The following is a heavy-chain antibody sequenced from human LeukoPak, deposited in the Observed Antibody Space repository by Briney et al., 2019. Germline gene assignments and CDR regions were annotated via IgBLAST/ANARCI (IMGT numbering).Heavy chain of an antibody. CDR2: IYSSGST. D-gene: IGHD3-22*01. Sequence: SQTLSLTCSVSGGSISSGSYYWNWIRQPAGKGLEWIGRIYSSGSTNHNPSLKSRVTISGDTSKNQFSLKLNSVTAADTAVYYCARSYYYDTSGSKDAFDIWGLGTMVTVSS. J-gene: IGHJ3*02. V-gene: IGHV4-61*02. CDR1: GGSISSGSYY. CDR3: ARSYYYDTSGSKDAFDI.